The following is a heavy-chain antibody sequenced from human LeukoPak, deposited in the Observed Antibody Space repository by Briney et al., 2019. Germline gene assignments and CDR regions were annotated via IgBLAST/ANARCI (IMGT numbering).Heavy chain of an antibody. CDR1: GFTFSSYS. V-gene: IGHV3-23*01. J-gene: IGHJ3*02. CDR2: ISGSGGST. Sequence: GGSLRLSCAASGFTFSSYSMNWVRQAPGKGLEWVSAISGSGGSTYYADSVKGRFTISRDNSKNTLYLQMNSLRAEDTAVYYCAKLKPYYDSSGSARLDAFDIWGQGTMVTVSS. D-gene: IGHD3-22*01. CDR3: AKLKPYYDSSGSARLDAFDI.